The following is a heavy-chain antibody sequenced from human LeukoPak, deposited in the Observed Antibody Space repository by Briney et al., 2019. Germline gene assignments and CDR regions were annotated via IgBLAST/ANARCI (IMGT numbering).Heavy chain of an antibody. CDR2: IKSDGSET. CDR1: GFTFSRHW. V-gene: IGHV3-74*01. J-gene: IGHJ4*02. CDR3: TRVISYFDL. D-gene: IGHD3-3*02. Sequence: GGSLRLSCAASGFTFSRHWMHWVRQGPGKGLEWVSRIKSDGSETQYADSVKGRFTISRDNAHNTLYLQMTSLRPEDTAIYYCTRVISYFDLWGQGALVTASS.